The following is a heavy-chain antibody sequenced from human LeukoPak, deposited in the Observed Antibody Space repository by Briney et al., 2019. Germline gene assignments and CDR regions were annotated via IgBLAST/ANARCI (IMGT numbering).Heavy chain of an antibody. CDR2: ISSSSSYI. J-gene: IGHJ6*03. CDR3: AKEGIVGATIHNYYYYYMDV. CDR1: GFTFSSYS. V-gene: IGHV3-21*04. Sequence: EGSLRLSCAASGFTFSSYSMNWVRQAPGKGLEWVSSISSSSSYIYYADSVKGRFTISRDNSKNTLYLQMNSLRAEDTAVYYCAKEGIVGATIHNYYYYYMDVWGKGTTVTVSS. D-gene: IGHD1-26*01.